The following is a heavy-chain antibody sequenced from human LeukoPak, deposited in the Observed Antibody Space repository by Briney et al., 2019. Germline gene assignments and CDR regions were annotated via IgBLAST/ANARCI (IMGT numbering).Heavy chain of an antibody. V-gene: IGHV4-39*01. Sequence: SETLSLTCTVSGGSISSSSYYWGWIRQPPGKGLEWIGSIYYSGSTYYNPPLKSRVTISVDTSKNQFSLKLSSVTAADTAVYYCARKIVTTAAGIDYWGQGTLVTVSS. CDR3: ARKIVTTAAGIDY. CDR2: IYYSGST. D-gene: IGHD1-1*01. CDR1: GGSISSSSYY. J-gene: IGHJ4*02.